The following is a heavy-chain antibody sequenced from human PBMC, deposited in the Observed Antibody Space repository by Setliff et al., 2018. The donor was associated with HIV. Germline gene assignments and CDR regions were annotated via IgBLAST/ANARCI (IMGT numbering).Heavy chain of an antibody. CDR3: ARVGGVLTGTPHFDF. CDR1: GGSISHYY. D-gene: IGHD3-9*01. J-gene: IGHJ4*02. CDR2: IFYSGST. Sequence: ASETLSLTCTVSGGSISHYYWTWIRQPPGKGLEWIGYIFYSGSTDYNPSLKSRLTISVDTPNNQFSLSLNSVTAADTAVYYCARVGGVLTGTPHFDFWGQGILVTVSS. V-gene: IGHV4-59*01.